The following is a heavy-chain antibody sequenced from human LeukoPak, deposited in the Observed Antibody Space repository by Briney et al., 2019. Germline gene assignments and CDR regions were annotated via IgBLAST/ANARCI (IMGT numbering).Heavy chain of an antibody. CDR3: ARESGGNTPYYFDY. Sequence: GGSLRLSCAASGFTFSTYALHWVRQAPGKGLVWVAVISYDDGSNKYYADSVKGRFTISRDNSKNTLYLQMNSLRTEDTAVYYCARESGGNTPYYFDYWGQGTLVTVSS. J-gene: IGHJ4*02. V-gene: IGHV3-30*04. CDR1: GFTFSTYA. D-gene: IGHD2-2*02. CDR2: ISYDDGSNK.